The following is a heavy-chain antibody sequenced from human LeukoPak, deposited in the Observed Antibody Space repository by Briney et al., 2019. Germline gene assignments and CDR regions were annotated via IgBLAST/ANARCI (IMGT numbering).Heavy chain of an antibody. V-gene: IGHV4-59*01. J-gene: IGHJ4*02. Sequence: SETLSLTCTVSDGSINIYYWSWIRQAPGKGLEWIGYIYNSGSTNYNPSLRRRVTISMDTSKIQFSLRLTTVTAADTAMYYCARGYNYGAHYWFDYWGQGTLVTVSS. CDR2: IYNSGST. D-gene: IGHD5-18*01. CDR3: ARGYNYGAHYWFDY. CDR1: DGSINIYY.